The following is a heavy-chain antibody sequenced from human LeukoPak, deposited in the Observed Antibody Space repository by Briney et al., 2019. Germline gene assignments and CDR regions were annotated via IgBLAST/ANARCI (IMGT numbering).Heavy chain of an antibody. V-gene: IGHV4-39*07. J-gene: IGHJ3*02. CDR1: GGSISSSSYY. D-gene: IGHD2-15*01. Sequence: SETLSLTCTVSGGSISSSSYYWGWIRQPPGKGLEWIGSIYYSGSTNYNPSLKSRVTMSVDTSKNQFSLKLSSVTAADTAVYYCARAGYEGYCSGGSCHYVAAFDIWGQGTMVTVSS. CDR3: ARAGYEGYCSGGSCHYVAAFDI. CDR2: IYYSGST.